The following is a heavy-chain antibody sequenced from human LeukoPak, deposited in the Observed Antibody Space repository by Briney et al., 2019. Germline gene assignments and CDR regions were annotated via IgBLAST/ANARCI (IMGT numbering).Heavy chain of an antibody. J-gene: IGHJ4*02. CDR1: GYTFTSYG. D-gene: IGHD4-17*01. Sequence: ASVKVSCKASGYTFTSYGISWVRQAPGQGLEWMGWISVYNGHTNNAQKFQGRVTMTTDTSTSTAYMELRSLRSDDTAVYYCARDPFGDYGSGQGIFDSWGQGTLVIVSS. CDR2: ISVYNGHT. V-gene: IGHV1-18*01. CDR3: ARDPFGDYGSGQGIFDS.